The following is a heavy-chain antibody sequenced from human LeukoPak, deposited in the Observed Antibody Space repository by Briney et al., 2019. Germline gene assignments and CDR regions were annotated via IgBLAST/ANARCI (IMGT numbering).Heavy chain of an antibody. Sequence: GGSLRLSCAASGFTFSSYAMSWVRQAPGKGLEWVSAISGSGGSTYYADSVKGRFTISRDNSKNTLYLQMNSLRAEDTALYFCARDLSLLGLDDWGQGTLVTVSS. J-gene: IGHJ4*02. CDR3: ARDLSLLGLDD. CDR2: ISGSGGST. CDR1: GFTFSSYA. D-gene: IGHD7-27*01. V-gene: IGHV3-23*01.